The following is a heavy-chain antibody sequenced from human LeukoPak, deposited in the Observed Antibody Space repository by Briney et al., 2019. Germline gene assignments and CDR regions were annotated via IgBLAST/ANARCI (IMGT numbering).Heavy chain of an antibody. J-gene: IGHJ4*02. CDR3: ARRSSGGGLFDY. CDR2: IFYSGNT. V-gene: IGHV4-39*02. Sequence: SETLSLTCTVSGGSISSSSYYWGWIRQPPGKGLEWIGSIFYSGNTYYNASLKSRVTISVDTPKNHFSLKLSSVTSADTAVYYCARRSSGGGLFDYWGQGTLVTVSS. D-gene: IGHD6-19*01. CDR1: GGSISSSSYY.